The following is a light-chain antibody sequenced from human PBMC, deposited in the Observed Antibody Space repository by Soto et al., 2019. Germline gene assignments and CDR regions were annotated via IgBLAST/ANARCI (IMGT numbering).Light chain of an antibody. CDR1: QSISSY. CDR3: QQSYSTPCT. CDR2: AAS. Sequence: DIQMTQSPSSLSASVGDRVTITCRASQSISSYLNWYQQKPGKAPKLLIYAASSLQSGVASRFSGSGSGTDFTLTISSLQPEDFATYYCQQSYSTPCTFGPGTKVDIK. J-gene: IGKJ3*01. V-gene: IGKV1-39*01.